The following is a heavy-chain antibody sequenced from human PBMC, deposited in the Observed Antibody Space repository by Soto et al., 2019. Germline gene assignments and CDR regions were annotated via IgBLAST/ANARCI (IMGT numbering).Heavy chain of an antibody. CDR3: ARELGYCSSTSCYEGY. V-gene: IGHV3-21*01. CDR2: ISSSSSYI. Sequence: EVQLVESGGGLVKPGGYLRLSCAASGFTFSSYSMNWVRQAPGKGLEWVSSISSSSSYIYYADSVKGRFTISRDNAKNSLYLQMNSLRAEDTAVYYCARELGYCSSTSCYEGYWGQGTLVTVSS. J-gene: IGHJ4*02. D-gene: IGHD2-2*01. CDR1: GFTFSSYS.